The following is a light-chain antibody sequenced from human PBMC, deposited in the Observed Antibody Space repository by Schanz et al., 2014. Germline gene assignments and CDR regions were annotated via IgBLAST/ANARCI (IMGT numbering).Light chain of an antibody. CDR2: GAS. CDR1: QSVSSSY. J-gene: IGKJ5*01. Sequence: EIVLTQSPGTLSLSPGERATLSCRASQSVSSSYLAWYQQKPGQAPRLLIYGASSRATGIPDRFSGSGSGTDFTLTISGLQSEDFAVYYCQQYNNWPSITFGQGTRLEIK. V-gene: IGKV3-20*01. CDR3: QQYNNWPSIT.